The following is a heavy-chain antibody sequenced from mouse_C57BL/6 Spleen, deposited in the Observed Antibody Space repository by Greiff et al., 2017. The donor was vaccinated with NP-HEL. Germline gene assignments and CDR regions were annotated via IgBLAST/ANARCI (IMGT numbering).Heavy chain of an antibody. CDR1: GYTFTSYW. CDR3: ARSDDYAYFDY. CDR2: IDPSDSET. Sequence: QVQLQQPGAELVRPGSSVKLSCKASGYTFTSYWMHWVKQRPIQGLEWIGNIDPSDSETHYNQKFKDKATLTVDKSSSTAYMQLSSLTSEDSAVYYCARSDDYAYFDYWGQGTTLTVSS. J-gene: IGHJ2*01. V-gene: IGHV1-52*01. D-gene: IGHD2-4*01.